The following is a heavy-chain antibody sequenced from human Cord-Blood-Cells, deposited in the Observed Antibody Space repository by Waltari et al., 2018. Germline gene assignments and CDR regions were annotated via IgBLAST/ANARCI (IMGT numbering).Heavy chain of an antibody. CDR2: INTNSGGT. CDR3: ARAPDWGTIDY. CDR1: GYTFTGYS. V-gene: IGHV1-2*04. D-gene: IGHD7-27*01. Sequence: QVQLVQSGAEVKKPGASVKVTCKAFGYTFTGYSMHWVRQAPGQGLEWMGWINTNSGGTNYAQKFQGWVTMTTDTSISTAYMELSRLRSYDTAVYYCARAPDWGTIDYWGQGTLVTVSS. J-gene: IGHJ4*02.